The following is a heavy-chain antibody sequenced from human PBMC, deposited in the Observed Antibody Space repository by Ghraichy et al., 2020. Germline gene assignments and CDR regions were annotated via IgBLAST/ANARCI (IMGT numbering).Heavy chain of an antibody. J-gene: IGHJ4*02. V-gene: IGHV1-2*02. CDR2: INSNTGVT. D-gene: IGHD3-10*01. CDR1: GYTFTGYY. CDR3: ARDDGSYRDY. Sequence: ASVKVSCKASGYTFTGYYLHWVRQAPGQGLEWMGWINSNTGVTNSAQKFQGRVTMTRDTSISTVYMELSGLTSDDTAVYYCARDDGSYRDYWGQGTLVTVSS.